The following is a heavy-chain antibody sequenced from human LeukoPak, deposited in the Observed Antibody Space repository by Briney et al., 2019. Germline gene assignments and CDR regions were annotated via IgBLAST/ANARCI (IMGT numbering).Heavy chain of an antibody. D-gene: IGHD3-3*01. Sequence: PGGSLRLSCAASGFTFSSYSMNWVRQAPGKGLEWVSYISSSSSTIYYADSVKGRFTISRDNAKNSLYLQMNSLRAEDTAVYYCARESLSTIFGVVITPYYYMDVWGKGTTVTVSS. CDR1: GFTFSSYS. CDR2: ISSSSSTI. J-gene: IGHJ6*03. V-gene: IGHV3-48*04. CDR3: ARESLSTIFGVVITPYYYMDV.